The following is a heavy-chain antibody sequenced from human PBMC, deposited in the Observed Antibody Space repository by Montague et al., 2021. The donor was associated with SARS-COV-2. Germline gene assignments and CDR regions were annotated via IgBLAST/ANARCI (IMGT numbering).Heavy chain of an antibody. CDR1: GYSINSNYY. D-gene: IGHD3-10*01. V-gene: IGHV4-38-2*02. CDR3: ARAPYCGPWKPYQFDY. CDR2: SYHRGTT. J-gene: IGHJ4*03. Sequence: SETLSLTCTVSGYSINSNYYWCWIRQPPGRGLEWIGFSYHRGTTHYHSSLKSRVTISLDTSTNNFSLKVTSVTAADTAVYYCARAPYCGPWKPYQFDYWGRGTLVTVSS.